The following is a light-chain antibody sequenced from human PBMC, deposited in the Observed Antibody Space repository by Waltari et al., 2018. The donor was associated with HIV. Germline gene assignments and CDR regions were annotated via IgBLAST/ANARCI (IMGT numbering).Light chain of an antibody. J-gene: IGLJ2*01. CDR1: DSNIGANY. Sequence: QSVLTQPPSASGTPGQRVSISCSGNDSNIGANYVYWYQQVAGTAPKLLFYRENQRPSGVSDRFSGSKSGSSASLAISGLRSEDEAAYFCAVWDDSLTGVIFGGKTKLTVL. CDR3: AVWDDSLTGVI. CDR2: REN. V-gene: IGLV1-47*01.